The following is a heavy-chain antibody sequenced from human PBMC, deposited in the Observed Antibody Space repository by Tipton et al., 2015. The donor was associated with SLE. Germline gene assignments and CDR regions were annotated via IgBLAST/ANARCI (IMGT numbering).Heavy chain of an antibody. J-gene: IGHJ5*02. V-gene: IGHV4-39*01. D-gene: IGHD2-8*01. CDR3: ARHDTNYGRNWFDP. Sequence: TLSLTCTVSGGSISGSSQYWGWIRQPPGKGLEWIGRITNNGNTYYIPSLQSRVTMSVDTSKNHFSLKLSSVTAADTAVYYCARHDTNYGRNWFDPWGQGTLVTVSS. CDR1: GGSISGSSQY. CDR2: ITNNGNT.